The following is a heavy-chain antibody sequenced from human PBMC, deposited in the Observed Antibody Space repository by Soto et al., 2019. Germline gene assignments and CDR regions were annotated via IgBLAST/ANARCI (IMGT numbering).Heavy chain of an antibody. J-gene: IGHJ4*02. CDR2: INSDGSTT. V-gene: IGHV3-74*01. CDR1: GFTFSSYW. D-gene: IGHD6-19*01. Sequence: GGSLRLSCAASGFTFSSYWMHWVRQAPGKGLVWVSRINSDGSTTLYAASVKGRFTISRDNAKNTLYLQMNSLRAEDTALYYCAKGGCAVAGTECYFDYWGQGTLVTVSS. CDR3: AKGGCAVAGTECYFDY.